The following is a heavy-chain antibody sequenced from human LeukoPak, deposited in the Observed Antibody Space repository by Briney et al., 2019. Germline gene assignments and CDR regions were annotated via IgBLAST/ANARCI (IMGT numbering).Heavy chain of an antibody. CDR1: GFTFSDYY. CDR2: ISSSGSTI. J-gene: IGHJ4*02. CDR3: ARRIAAAGLYFDY. D-gene: IGHD6-13*01. Sequence: GGSLRLSCAASGFTFSDYYMSWIRQAPGKGLEWVSYISSSGSTIYYADSAKGRFTISRDNAKNSLYLQMNSLRAEDTAVYYCARRIAAAGLYFDYWGQGTLVTVSS. V-gene: IGHV3-11*04.